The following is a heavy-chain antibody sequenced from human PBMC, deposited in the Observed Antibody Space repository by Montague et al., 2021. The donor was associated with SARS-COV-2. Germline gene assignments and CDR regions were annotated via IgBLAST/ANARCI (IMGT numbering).Heavy chain of an antibody. CDR3: AREGYCSGGTCYSSGPNWFDP. D-gene: IGHD2-15*01. CDR2: IYYTGSA. J-gene: IGHJ5*02. CDR1: GDSISSYY. V-gene: IGHV4-59*01. Sequence: SETLSLTCSVSGDSISSYYWSWIRQSPGRGLDWIGHIYYTGSAKYNPSLKSRVSISVDTSRRQFSLNLKSVTAADTAVYYCAREGYCSGGTCYSSGPNWFDPWGQGTLVTVSS.